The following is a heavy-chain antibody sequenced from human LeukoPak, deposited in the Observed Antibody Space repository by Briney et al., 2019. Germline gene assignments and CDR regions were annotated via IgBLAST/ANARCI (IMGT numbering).Heavy chain of an antibody. CDR1: GGSISSSSYY. J-gene: IGHJ4*02. V-gene: IGHV4-39*07. CDR2: TYYSGST. CDR3: ARDPPDIRGYYFDY. Sequence: SETLSLTCTVSGGSISSSSYYWGWIRQPPGKGLEWIGSTYYSGSTYYNPSLKSRVTISVDTSKNQFSLKLSSVTAADTAVYYCARDPPDIRGYYFDYWGQGTLVTVSS. D-gene: IGHD3-10*01.